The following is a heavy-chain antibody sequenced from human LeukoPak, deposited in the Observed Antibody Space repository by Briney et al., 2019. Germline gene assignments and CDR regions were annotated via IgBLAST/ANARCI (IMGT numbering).Heavy chain of an antibody. CDR1: GYTLTELS. J-gene: IGHJ4*02. CDR3: ATDLFSGRLNPVDY. Sequence: ASVKVSCKVSGYTLTELSMHWVRQAPGKGLEWMGGFDPEDGETIYAQKFQGRVTMTEDTSTDTAYMELSSLRSEDTAVYYCATDLFSGRLNPVDYWGQGTLVTVSS. CDR2: FDPEDGET. V-gene: IGHV1-24*01. D-gene: IGHD5-12*01.